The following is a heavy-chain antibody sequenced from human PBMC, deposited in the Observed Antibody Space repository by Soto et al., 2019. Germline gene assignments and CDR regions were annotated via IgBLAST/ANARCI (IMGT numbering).Heavy chain of an antibody. V-gene: IGHV3-7*03. CDR2: IKPDGSEK. D-gene: IGHD1-20*01. CDR1: GTALSSHW. J-gene: IGHJ4*02. CDR3: ARAPCDSLVSPGY. Sequence: GGSLRLSCAASGTALSSHWMSWVRQAPGKGLEWVANIKPDGSEKYYVDSVKGLFTTSRDNANNSLYLQMNSLTAEDTPLYYCARAPCDSLVSPGYWRQGTLVTVSS.